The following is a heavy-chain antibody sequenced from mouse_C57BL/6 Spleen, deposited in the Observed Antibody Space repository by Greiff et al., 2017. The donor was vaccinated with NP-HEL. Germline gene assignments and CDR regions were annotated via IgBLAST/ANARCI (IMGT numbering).Heavy chain of an antibody. Sequence: VQLQQPGAELVMPGASVKLSCKASGYTFTSYWMHWVKQRPGQGLEWIGEIDPSDSYTNYNQKFKGKSTLTVDKSSSTAYMQLSSLTSEDSAVYYCARGYSWYFDVWGTGTTVTVSS. J-gene: IGHJ1*03. CDR1: GYTFTSYW. CDR2: IDPSDSYT. CDR3: ARGYSWYFDV. V-gene: IGHV1-69*01. D-gene: IGHD3-1*01.